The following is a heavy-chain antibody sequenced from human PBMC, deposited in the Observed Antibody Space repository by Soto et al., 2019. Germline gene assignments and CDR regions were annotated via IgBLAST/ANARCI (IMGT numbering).Heavy chain of an antibody. CDR2: ISYSGST. Sequence: PSETLSLTCTVSGGSISSYYWNWIRQPPGKGLEWIGYISYSGSTNNNPSLKSRVSISLDTSKNQFSLKLSSVTAADTAVYYCARLPVSSTWFVSNWFDPWGQGTLVTVS. CDR1: GGSISSYY. CDR3: ARLPVSSTWFVSNWFDP. V-gene: IGHV4-59*08. J-gene: IGHJ5*02. D-gene: IGHD6-13*01.